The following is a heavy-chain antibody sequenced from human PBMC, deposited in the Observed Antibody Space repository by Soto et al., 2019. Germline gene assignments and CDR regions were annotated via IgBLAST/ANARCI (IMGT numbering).Heavy chain of an antibody. J-gene: IGHJ5*02. V-gene: IGHV4-4*02. Sequence: SLTCIVSGGSVSSSNWWSWVRQPPGKGLEWIGEIYHSGSTTYNPSLKSRATISVDKSENQFSLRLKSMTAADTAVYYCARDMYAGFAHYFDPWGQGTLVTVSS. CDR2: IYHSGST. CDR1: GGSVSSSNW. D-gene: IGHD2-8*01. CDR3: ARDMYAGFAHYFDP.